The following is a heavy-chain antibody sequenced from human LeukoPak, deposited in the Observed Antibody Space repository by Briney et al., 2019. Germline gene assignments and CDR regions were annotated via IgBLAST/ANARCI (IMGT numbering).Heavy chain of an antibody. CDR1: GFTFDDYS. D-gene: IGHD5-12*01. CDR2: ISWNSGSA. Sequence: GGSLRLSCATSGFTFDDYSMHWVRQAPGKGLEWVSGISWNSGSAGYADSVKGRFTVSRDSAKNSLYLQMNSLRTEDTALYYCAKDRTYSAYAALDYWGQGTLVTVSS. J-gene: IGHJ4*02. V-gene: IGHV3-9*01. CDR3: AKDRTYSAYAALDY.